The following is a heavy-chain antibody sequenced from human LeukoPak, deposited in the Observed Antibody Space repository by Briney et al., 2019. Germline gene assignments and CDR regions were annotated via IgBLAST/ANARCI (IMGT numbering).Heavy chain of an antibody. CDR1: GGSISSYY. CDR3: ARAPNYDILTGYLDY. D-gene: IGHD3-9*01. CDR2: IYYSGST. V-gene: IGHV4-59*12. J-gene: IGHJ4*02. Sequence: SETLSLTCPVSGGSISSYYWSWIRQPPGKGLEWIGYIYYSGSTNYNPSLKSRVTISVDTSKNQFSLKLSSVTAADTAVYYCARAPNYDILTGYLDYWGQGTLVTVSS.